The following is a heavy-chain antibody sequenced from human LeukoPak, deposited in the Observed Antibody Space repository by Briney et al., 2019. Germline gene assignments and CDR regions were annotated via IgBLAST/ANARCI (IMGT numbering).Heavy chain of an antibody. CDR3: ARDLDYYYGMDV. V-gene: IGHV1-18*01. J-gene: IGHJ6*02. Sequence: ASVKVSCKASGYTFTSYGISWVRQAPGQGLEWMGWISAYNGNTNYAQKLQGRVAMTTDTSTSTAYMELRSLRSDDTVVYYCARDLDYYYGMDVWGQGTTVTVSS. CDR1: GYTFTSYG. CDR2: ISAYNGNT.